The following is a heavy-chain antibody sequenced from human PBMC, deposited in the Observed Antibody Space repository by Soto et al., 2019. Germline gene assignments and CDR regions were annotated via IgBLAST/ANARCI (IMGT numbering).Heavy chain of an antibody. CDR1: GGTFSSYA. J-gene: IGHJ6*02. CDR3: GITGTTDYGMDV. D-gene: IGHD1-7*01. Sequence: QVQLVQSGAEVKKPGSSVKVSCKASGGTFSSYAISWVRQAPGQGLEWMGGIIPIFGTANYAQKFQGRVTISADESTSTAYVELSSLRSEDTAVYYCGITGTTDYGMDVWGQGTTFTVSS. CDR2: IIPIFGTA. V-gene: IGHV1-69*01.